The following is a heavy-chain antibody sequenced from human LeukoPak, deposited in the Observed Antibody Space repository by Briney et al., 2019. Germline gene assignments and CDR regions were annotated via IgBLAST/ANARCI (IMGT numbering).Heavy chain of an antibody. D-gene: IGHD3-3*01. CDR3: AKNTYYDFWSGYYYFDY. V-gene: IGHV3-23*01. J-gene: IGHJ4*02. Sequence: GGSLRLSCAASGFTFSSHAMSWVRQAPGKGLEWVSAISGSGGSTYYADSVKGRFTISRDNSKNTLYLQMNSLRAEDTAVYYCAKNTYYDFWSGYYYFDYWGQGTLVTVSS. CDR2: ISGSGGST. CDR1: GFTFSSHA.